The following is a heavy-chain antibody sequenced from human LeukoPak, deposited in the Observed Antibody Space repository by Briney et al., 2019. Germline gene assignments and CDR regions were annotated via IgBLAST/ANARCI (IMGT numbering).Heavy chain of an antibody. V-gene: IGHV4-59*01. CDR2: ISYTYSGTT. CDR1: GGSISSYY. Sequence: SETLSLTCTVSGGSISSYYWSWIRQPPGKGLEWIGYISYTYSGTTNYNPSLKSRVTISVDTSKNQFSLKLSSVAAADTAVYYCARMRHGDYFDYWGQGTRVTVSS. CDR3: ARMRHGDYFDY. J-gene: IGHJ4*02. D-gene: IGHD4-17*01.